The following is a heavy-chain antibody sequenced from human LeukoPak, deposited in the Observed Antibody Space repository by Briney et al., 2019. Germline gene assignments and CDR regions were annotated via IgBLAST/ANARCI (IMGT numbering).Heavy chain of an antibody. CDR2: SSGSGGST. D-gene: IGHD5-12*01. Sequence: PGGSLRLSCAASGFTVSSNEMSWVRQAPGKGLEWVSASSGSGGSTNYADSVKGRFTISRDNAKNSLYLQMNSLRAEDTALYYCARDALDIVATPRLYYYYYYMDVWGKGTTVTVSS. CDR3: ARDALDIVATPRLYYYYYYMDV. CDR1: GFTVSSNE. V-gene: IGHV3-23*01. J-gene: IGHJ6*03.